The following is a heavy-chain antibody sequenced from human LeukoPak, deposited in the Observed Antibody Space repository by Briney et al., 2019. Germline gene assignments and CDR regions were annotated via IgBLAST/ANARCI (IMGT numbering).Heavy chain of an antibody. V-gene: IGHV4-59*01. J-gene: IGHJ4*02. D-gene: IGHD2-21*02. CDR1: GASISSYL. CDR3: ARGSGDFIIFDD. CDR2: IFYYGST. Sequence: SETLSHTCPVSGASISSYLWSWIRQPPGKGLEWIGYIFYYGSTNYNPSLKSRVTISVDTSKNQFPLKLKSVTAADTAVYYCARGSGDFIIFDDWGQGSLVTVSS.